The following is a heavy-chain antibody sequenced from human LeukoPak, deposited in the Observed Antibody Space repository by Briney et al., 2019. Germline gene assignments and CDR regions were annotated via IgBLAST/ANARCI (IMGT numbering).Heavy chain of an antibody. CDR3: ARDLSDDFWSGYYRPPYYYYYYGMDV. Sequence: QTGGSLRLSCAASGFTFSSCWMSWVRQAPGKGLEWVANIKQDGSEKYYVDSVKGRFTISRDNAKNSLYLQMNSLRAEDTAVYYCARDLSDDFWSGYYRPPYYYYYYGMDVWGQGTTVTVSS. J-gene: IGHJ6*02. CDR1: GFTFSSCW. V-gene: IGHV3-7*01. D-gene: IGHD3-3*01. CDR2: IKQDGSEK.